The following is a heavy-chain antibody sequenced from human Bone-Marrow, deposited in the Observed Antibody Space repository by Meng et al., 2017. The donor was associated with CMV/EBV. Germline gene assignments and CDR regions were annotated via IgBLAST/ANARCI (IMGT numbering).Heavy chain of an antibody. J-gene: IGHJ4*02. V-gene: IGHV3-30*04. Sequence: GESLKISCAASGFTFTTYAMRWVRQAPGKGLEWVAVILYDGSDKYYAGSVKGRFTISRDNSKNTLYLEMNSLRAEDTAVYYCARDSSRYGELDYWGQGTLVTVSS. D-gene: IGHD6-13*01. CDR2: ILYDGSDK. CDR3: ARDSSRYGELDY. CDR1: GFTFTTYA.